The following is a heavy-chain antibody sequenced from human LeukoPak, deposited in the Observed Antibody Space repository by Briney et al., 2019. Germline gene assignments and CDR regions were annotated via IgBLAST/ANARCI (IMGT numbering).Heavy chain of an antibody. CDR2: MNPYTGKT. CDR1: GYTFTGFD. CDR3: ARAPSPYYYDSSAYYSDY. V-gene: IGHV1-8*03. D-gene: IGHD3-22*01. J-gene: IGHJ4*02. Sequence: ASVEVSCKTSGYTFTGFDINWVRQAAGQGLEWLGWMNPYTGKTGYAQKFQGRVTFTGDTSIRTAYMEVSSLTSEDTAVYYCARAPSPYYYDSSAYYSDYWGQGTLVTVSS.